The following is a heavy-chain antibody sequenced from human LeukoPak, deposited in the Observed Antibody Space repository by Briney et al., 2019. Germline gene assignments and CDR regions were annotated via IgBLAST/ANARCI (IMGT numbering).Heavy chain of an antibody. CDR1: GGSISSNNW. CDR2: IYHDGST. D-gene: IGHD5-24*01. Sequence: SETLSLTCAVSGGSISSNNWWIWVRQSPEKGLEWIGEIYHDGSTNYNPSLKSRVTISVDTSKNQFSLKLSSVTAADAAVYYCARGRDGYNSVDAFDIWGQGTMVTVSS. CDR3: ARGRDGYNSVDAFDI. V-gene: IGHV4-4*02. J-gene: IGHJ3*02.